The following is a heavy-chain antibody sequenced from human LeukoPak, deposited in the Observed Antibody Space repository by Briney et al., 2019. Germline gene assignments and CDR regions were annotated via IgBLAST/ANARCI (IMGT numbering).Heavy chain of an antibody. CDR1: GYTFTSYY. CDR2: INPSGGST. J-gene: IGHJ5*02. CDR3: ARSLITMVRGVINNWFDP. V-gene: IGHV1-46*01. Sequence: GASLKDSCYASGYTFTSYYMHWVRQAPGQGLEWMGIINPSGGSTSYAQKFRGRVTMTRDMSTSTVYMELSSLRSEDTAVYYCARSLITMVRGVINNWFDPWGQGTLITVSS. D-gene: IGHD3-10*01.